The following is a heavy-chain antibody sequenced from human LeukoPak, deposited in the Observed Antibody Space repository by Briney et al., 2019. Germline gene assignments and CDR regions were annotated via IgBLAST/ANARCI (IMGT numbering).Heavy chain of an antibody. D-gene: IGHD1-26*01. J-gene: IGHJ3*02. CDR1: GFSLIPSGVG. CDR3: AHRGGGSFDI. CDR2: ISCIDDK. Sequence: SGPTLVNPTQTLTLTCTFSGFSLIPSGVGVGWIRQPPGKALEWLAHISCIDDKRYSPSLKSRLTITKDTSKNQVVLTMTNMDPVDTATYFCAHRGGGSFDIWGQGTMVTVSS. V-gene: IGHV2-5*01.